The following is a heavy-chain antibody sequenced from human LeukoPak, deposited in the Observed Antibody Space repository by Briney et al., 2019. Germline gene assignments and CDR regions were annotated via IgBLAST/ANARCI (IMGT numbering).Heavy chain of an antibody. V-gene: IGHV3-23*01. D-gene: IGHD6-19*01. CDR2: ISGSGGST. Sequence: GGSLRLSCAASGFTFSSYAMSWVRQAPGKGLEWVSAISGSGGSTYYADSVQGRFTISRDNSKNTLYLQMNSLRAEDTAVYYCAKAFRAWSPRQWLVLGYWGQGTLVTVSS. J-gene: IGHJ4*02. CDR3: AKAFRAWSPRQWLVLGY. CDR1: GFTFSSYA.